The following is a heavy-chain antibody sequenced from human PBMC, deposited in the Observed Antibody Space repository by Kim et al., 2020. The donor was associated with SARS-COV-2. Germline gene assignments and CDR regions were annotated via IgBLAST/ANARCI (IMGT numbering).Heavy chain of an antibody. J-gene: IGHJ6*02. CDR1: GYTFTSYY. V-gene: IGHV1-46*01. Sequence: ASVKVSCKASGYTFTSYYMHWVRQAPGQGLEWMGIINPSGGSTSYAQKFQGRVTMTRDTSTSTVYMELSSLRSEDTAVYYCAREPPRIAVAGYVFYYGMDVWGQGTTVTFSS. CDR2: INPSGGST. CDR3: AREPPRIAVAGYVFYYGMDV. D-gene: IGHD6-19*01.